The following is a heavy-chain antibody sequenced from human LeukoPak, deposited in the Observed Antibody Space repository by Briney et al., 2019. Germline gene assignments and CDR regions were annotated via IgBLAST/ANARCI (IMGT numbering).Heavy chain of an antibody. CDR3: AKSLYYDFWSGYYNDY. D-gene: IGHD3-3*01. CDR1: GFTFSSYS. CDR2: ISSSSSYI. V-gene: IGHV3-21*04. Sequence: GGSLRLSCAASGFTFSSYSMNWVRQAPGKGLEWVSSISSSSSYIYYADSVKGRFTISRDNAKNSLYLQMNSLRAEDTAVYYCAKSLYYDFWSGYYNDYWGQGTLVTVSS. J-gene: IGHJ4*02.